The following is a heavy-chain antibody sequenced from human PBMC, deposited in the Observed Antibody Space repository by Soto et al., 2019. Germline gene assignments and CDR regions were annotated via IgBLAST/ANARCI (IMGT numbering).Heavy chain of an antibody. J-gene: IGHJ5*02. CDR2: IYYSGST. CDR1: GGSISSSSYY. D-gene: IGHD3-22*01. CDR3: ARVGYYYDSSGSP. Sequence: SETLSLTCTVSGGSISSSSYYWGWIRQPPGKGLEWIGSIYYSGSTYYNPSLKSRVTISVDTSKNQFSLKLSSVTAADTAVYYCARVGYYYDSSGSPWGQGTLVTVSS. V-gene: IGHV4-39*01.